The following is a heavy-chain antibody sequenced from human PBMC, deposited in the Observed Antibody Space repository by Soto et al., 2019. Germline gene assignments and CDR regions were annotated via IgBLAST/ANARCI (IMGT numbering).Heavy chain of an antibody. CDR1: GYSFTSYW. CDR2: IYPGDSDT. Sequence: GESLKISCKGSGYSFTSYWIGWVRQMPGKGLEWMGIIYPGDSDTRYSPSFQGQVTISADKSISTAYLQWSSLKASDTAMYYCARHPTYYDSSGYPSYYYYGMDVWGQGTTVTVS. V-gene: IGHV5-51*01. D-gene: IGHD3-22*01. J-gene: IGHJ6*02. CDR3: ARHPTYYDSSGYPSYYYYGMDV.